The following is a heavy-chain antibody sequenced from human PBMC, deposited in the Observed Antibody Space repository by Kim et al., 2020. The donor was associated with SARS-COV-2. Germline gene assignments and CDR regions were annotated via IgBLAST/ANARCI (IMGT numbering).Heavy chain of an antibody. V-gene: IGHV1-3*01. D-gene: IGHD3-22*01. CDR2: INAGNGNT. CDR1: GYTFTSYA. CDR3: AKGDDSSGYYQVDDAFDI. J-gene: IGHJ3*02. Sequence: ASVKVSCKASGYTFTSYAMHWVRQAPGQRLEWMGWINAGNGNTKYSQKFQGRVTITRDTSASTAYMELSSLRSEDTAVYYCAKGDDSSGYYQVDDAFDIWGQGTMVTVSS.